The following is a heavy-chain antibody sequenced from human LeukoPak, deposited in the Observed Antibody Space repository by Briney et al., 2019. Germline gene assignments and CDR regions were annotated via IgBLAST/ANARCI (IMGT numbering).Heavy chain of an antibody. J-gene: IGHJ4*02. V-gene: IGHV3-33*08. D-gene: IGHD2-15*01. CDR3: ARDDYCSGGDCYSGAFDY. CDR1: GFTFSSYA. Sequence: PGGSLRLSCAASGFTFSSYAMSWVRQAPGKGLEWVAVIWYDGSNKYYADSVKGRFTISRDNAKNSLYLQMNSLRDDDTAVYFCARDDYCSGGDCYSGAFDYWGQGTPVTVSS. CDR2: IWYDGSNK.